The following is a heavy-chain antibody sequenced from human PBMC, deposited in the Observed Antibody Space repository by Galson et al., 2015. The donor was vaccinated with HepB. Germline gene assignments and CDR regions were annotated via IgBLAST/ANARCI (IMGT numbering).Heavy chain of an antibody. Sequence: SLRLSCAASGFTFSSYAMSWVRQAPGKGLEWVSAISGSGGSTYYADSVKGRFTISRDNSKNTLYLQMNSLRAEDTAVYYCAKAKFVEGYGIAFDYWGQGTLVTVSS. CDR2: ISGSGGST. J-gene: IGHJ4*02. CDR1: GFTFSSYA. CDR3: AKAKFVEGYGIAFDY. V-gene: IGHV3-23*01. D-gene: IGHD5-18*01.